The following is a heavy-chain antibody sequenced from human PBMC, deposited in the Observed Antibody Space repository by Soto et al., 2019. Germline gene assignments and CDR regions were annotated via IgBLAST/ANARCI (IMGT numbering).Heavy chain of an antibody. CDR1: GYTFTSYG. V-gene: IGHV1-18*01. CDR2: ISAYNGNT. CDR3: ARDHGYCISTSCFVAHDYYYYGMDV. Sequence: QVQLVQSGAEVKKPGASVKVSCKASGYTFTSYGISWVRQAPGQGLEWMGWISAYNGNTNYAQKLQGRVTMTTDTSTSTAYMELRSLRSDDTAVYYCARDHGYCISTSCFVAHDYYYYGMDVWGQGTTVTVSS. D-gene: IGHD2-2*01. J-gene: IGHJ6*02.